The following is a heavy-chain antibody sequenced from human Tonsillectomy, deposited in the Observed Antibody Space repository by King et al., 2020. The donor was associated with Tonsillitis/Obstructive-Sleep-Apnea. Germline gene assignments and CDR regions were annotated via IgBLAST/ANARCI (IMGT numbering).Heavy chain of an antibody. Sequence: QLQESGPGLVKPSETLSLTCTVSGGSISSYYWSWIRQPPGKGLEWIGYIYYSGSTNYNPSLKSRATISVDTSKNQFSLKLSSVTAADTAVYYCARHSPGIAAAAFDIWGQGTMVTVSS. CDR3: ARHSPGIAAAAFDI. V-gene: IGHV4-59*08. CDR1: GGSISSYY. J-gene: IGHJ3*02. D-gene: IGHD6-13*01. CDR2: IYYSGST.